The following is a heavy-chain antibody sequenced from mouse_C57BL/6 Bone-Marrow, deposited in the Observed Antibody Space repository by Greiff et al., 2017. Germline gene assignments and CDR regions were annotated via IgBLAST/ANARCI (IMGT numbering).Heavy chain of an antibody. D-gene: IGHD4-1*01. V-gene: IGHV5-4*01. J-gene: IGHJ1*03. CDR2: ISDGGSYT. Sequence: EVLVVESGGGLVKPGGSLKLSCAASGFTFSSYAMSWVRQTPEKRLEWVATISDGGSYTYYPDNVKGRFTISIDNAKNNLYLQMSHLKSEDTAMYYCARDGPNWDWYFDVWGTGTTVTVSS. CDR1: GFTFSSYA. CDR3: ARDGPNWDWYFDV.